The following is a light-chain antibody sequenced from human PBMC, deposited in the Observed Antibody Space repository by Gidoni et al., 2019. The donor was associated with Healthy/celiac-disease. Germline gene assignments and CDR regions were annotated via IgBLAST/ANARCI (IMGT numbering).Light chain of an antibody. CDR1: QSGSSN. CDR3: QQYNNWPKT. V-gene: IGKV3-15*01. J-gene: IGKJ1*01. Sequence: EIVMTQSPATLSVSPGERATLSCRARQSGSSNLAWYQQKPGQAPRLLIYGASTRATGIPARVSGSGSGTEFTLTISSLQSEDFAVYYCQQYNNWPKTFGQGTKVEIK. CDR2: GAS.